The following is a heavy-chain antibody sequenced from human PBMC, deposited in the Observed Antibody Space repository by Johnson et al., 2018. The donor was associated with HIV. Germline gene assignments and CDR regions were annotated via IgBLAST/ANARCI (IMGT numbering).Heavy chain of an antibody. CDR1: GFTFSSYA. J-gene: IGHJ3*02. CDR3: ARVRGGTGHGAFDI. V-gene: IGHV3-NL1*01. Sequence: QEQLVESGGGVVQPGRSLRLSCAASGFTFSSYAMHWVRQAPGKGLEWISVIYSGGDTYYADSVRGRFTISRDNSKNTLYLQMNSLRTEDTAVYYCARVRGGTGHGAFDIWGQGTMVTVSS. CDR2: IYSGGDT.